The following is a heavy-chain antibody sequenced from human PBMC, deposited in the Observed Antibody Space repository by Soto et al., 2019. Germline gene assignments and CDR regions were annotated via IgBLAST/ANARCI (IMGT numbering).Heavy chain of an antibody. CDR2: IDPSDSYT. V-gene: IGHV5-10-1*01. CDR1: GYSFTGYW. J-gene: IGHJ6*02. D-gene: IGHD6-13*01. CDR3: ATWYSSSWYPPYYYYGMDV. Sequence: LGESLRISCKGSGYSFTGYWISWVRQMPGKGLEWMGRIDPSDSYTNYSPSFQGHVTISADKSISTAYLQWSSLKASDTAMYYCATWYSSSWYPPYYYYGMDVWGQGTTVTVSS.